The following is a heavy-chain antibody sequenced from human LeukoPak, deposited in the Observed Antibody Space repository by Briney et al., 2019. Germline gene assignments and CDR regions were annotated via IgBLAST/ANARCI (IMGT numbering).Heavy chain of an antibody. J-gene: IGHJ6*03. Sequence: TGGSLRLSCAASGFTFSSYAMSWVRLAPGKGLEWVSAISGSGGSTYYADSVKGRFTISRDNSKNTLYLQMNSLRAEDTAVYYCAKGGYCSSTSCYYYYYYYMDVWGKGTTVTLSS. CDR2: ISGSGGST. CDR1: GFTFSSYA. V-gene: IGHV3-23*01. CDR3: AKGGYCSSTSCYYYYYYYMDV. D-gene: IGHD2-2*01.